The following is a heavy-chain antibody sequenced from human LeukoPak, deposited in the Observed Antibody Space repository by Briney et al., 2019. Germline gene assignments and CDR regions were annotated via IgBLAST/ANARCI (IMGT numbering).Heavy chain of an antibody. CDR2: ISGYNANT. Sequence: GASVKVSCKASGYNFINYGISWVRQAPGQGLEWMGWISGYNANTRYLQKLQGRVTMTTDISTSTAFMELSSLRSEDTAVYYCARGPGDKFDPWGQGTLVTVSS. D-gene: IGHD3-16*01. J-gene: IGHJ5*02. CDR1: GYNFINYG. CDR3: ARGPGDKFDP. V-gene: IGHV1-18*01.